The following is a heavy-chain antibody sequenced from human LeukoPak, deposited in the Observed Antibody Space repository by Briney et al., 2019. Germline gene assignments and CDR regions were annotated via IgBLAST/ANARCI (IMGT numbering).Heavy chain of an antibody. Sequence: GGSLRLSCAGSGFTFSSYAMSWVRQAPGEGLEWVSGISSGGGSTYYADSVKGRCTISTDNSKDTLDLEINRLRADDTAVYYCAKDVGGSYFTYWSGCFDHWGQGTLVTVSS. V-gene: IGHV3-23*01. CDR3: AKDVGGSYFTYWSGCFDH. CDR1: GFTFSSYA. CDR2: ISSGGGST. J-gene: IGHJ4*02. D-gene: IGHD2-8*02.